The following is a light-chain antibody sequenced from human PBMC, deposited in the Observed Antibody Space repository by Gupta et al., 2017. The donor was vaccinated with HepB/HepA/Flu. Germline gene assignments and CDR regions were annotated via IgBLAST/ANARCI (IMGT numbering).Light chain of an antibody. CDR2: AAP. Sequence: ITCRASQGISSYLAWYQQKPGKAPKLLIYAAPTLQSGVPSRFSGSGSGTEFTLTISSLQPEDFATYYCQQLNSYPRTLTFGGGTKVEIK. CDR1: QGISSY. J-gene: IGKJ4*01. V-gene: IGKV1-9*01. CDR3: QQLNSYPRTLT.